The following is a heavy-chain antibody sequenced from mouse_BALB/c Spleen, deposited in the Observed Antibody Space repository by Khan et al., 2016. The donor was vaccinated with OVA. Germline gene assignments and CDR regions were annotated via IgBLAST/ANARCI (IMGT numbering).Heavy chain of an antibody. V-gene: IGHV1S41*01. D-gene: IGHD1-1*01. CDR1: GYTFTSYW. Sequence: DLVKPGASVKLSCKASGYTFTSYWINWIKQRPGQGLEWIGRIAPGSSNAYYNAMFKGKATLTVDTSSSTAYIQLSSLSSEDSAVYFCARENYCGRSCYAMDYWGQGTSVTVAS. J-gene: IGHJ4*01. CDR3: ARENYCGRSCYAMDY. CDR2: IAPGSSNA.